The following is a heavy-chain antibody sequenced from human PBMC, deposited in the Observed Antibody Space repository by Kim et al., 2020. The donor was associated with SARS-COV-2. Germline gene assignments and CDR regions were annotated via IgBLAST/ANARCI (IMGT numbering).Heavy chain of an antibody. CDR1: GDSVSSNSAA. J-gene: IGHJ6*02. CDR2: TYYRSKWYN. CDR3: AREDRQGYCSSTSCYDYYYYGMDV. Sequence: SQTLSLTCAISGDSVSSNSAAWNWIRQSPSRGLEWLGRTYYRSKWYNDYAVSVKSRITINPDTSKNQFSLQLNSVTPEDTAVYYCAREDRQGYCSSTSCYDYYYYGMDVWGQGTTVTVSS. V-gene: IGHV6-1*01. D-gene: IGHD2-2*01.